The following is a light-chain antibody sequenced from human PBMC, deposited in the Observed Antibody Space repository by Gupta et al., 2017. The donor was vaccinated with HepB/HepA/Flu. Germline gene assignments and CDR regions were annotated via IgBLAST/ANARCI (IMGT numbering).Light chain of an antibody. CDR3: QQHDKWPLT. CDR2: DTS. Sequence: DIVLTQSPGTLSLSPGERATLSCRTSQNVGNYLAWYQQKPGQAPRLLMHDTSDRATGIPARFSGSGSGTDFTLTISSLEPEDFAVYYCQQHDKWPLTFGGGTRVDIK. J-gene: IGKJ4*01. CDR1: QNVGNY. V-gene: IGKV3-11*01.